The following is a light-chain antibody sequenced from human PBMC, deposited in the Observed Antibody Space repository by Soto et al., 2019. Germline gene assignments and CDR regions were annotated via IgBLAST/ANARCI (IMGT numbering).Light chain of an antibody. CDR1: QSVTRSS. Sequence: EIVLTQSPATLSLSPGERATLSCRASQSVTRSSLAWYQQKPGQAPKLLIYGASSRATGIPDRFSGSGSGTHFTLDVSRLEPEDFAMYYCHQYGGSPWTFGEGTKVEIK. CDR2: GAS. J-gene: IGKJ1*01. CDR3: HQYGGSPWT. V-gene: IGKV3-20*01.